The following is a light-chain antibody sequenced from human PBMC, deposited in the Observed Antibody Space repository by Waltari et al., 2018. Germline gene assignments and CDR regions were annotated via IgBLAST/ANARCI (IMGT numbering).Light chain of an antibody. CDR2: ASS. CDR3: QHHFRLPAT. CDR1: QNIGHY. J-gene: IGKJ1*01. Sequence: IVLTQSPGTLSLSPGGRATLSCRASQNIGHYLAWYQKKPGQAPRLLIYASSTRATGIPDRFSGSGSGADFSLTITGLEPDDFAVYYCQHHFRLPATFGQGTKV. V-gene: IGKV3-20*01.